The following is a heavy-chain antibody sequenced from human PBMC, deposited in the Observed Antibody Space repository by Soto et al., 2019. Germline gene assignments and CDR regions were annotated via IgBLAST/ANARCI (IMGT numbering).Heavy chain of an antibody. V-gene: IGHV1-69*01. CDR1: GGTFSKDA. Sequence: QVQLVQSGAEVKKPGSSVTVSCKTSGGTFSKDAINWVRQAPGQGLEWMGLLIPVFGSPIYAQKFQGRIRITGDGATGQSLMEPGNPRSGDTAVYYCTRVLGYTFEPGKTRYYAMDVWGQGTTVSVSS. D-gene: IGHD5-18*01. J-gene: IGHJ6*02. CDR3: TRVLGYTFEPGKTRYYAMDV. CDR2: LIPVFGSP.